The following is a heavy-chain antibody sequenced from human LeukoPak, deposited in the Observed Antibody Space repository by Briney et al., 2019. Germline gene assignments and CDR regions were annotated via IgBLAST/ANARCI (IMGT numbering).Heavy chain of an antibody. D-gene: IGHD2-2*01. CDR1: GFTFSNYY. CDR3: TRDPEVPMDV. Sequence: GGSLRLSCAASGFTFSNYYMSRVREAPGKGLEWVANINQDGSEKNYVDTVKGRFTISRDNAKNSLYLQMNSLRAEDTAVYYCTRDPEVPMDVWGQGTTVTVSS. V-gene: IGHV3-7*01. CDR2: INQDGSEK. J-gene: IGHJ6*02.